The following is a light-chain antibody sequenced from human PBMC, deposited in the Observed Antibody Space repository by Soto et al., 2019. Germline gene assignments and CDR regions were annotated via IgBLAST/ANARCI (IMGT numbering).Light chain of an antibody. Sequence: QSVLTQPPSASGSPGQSVTISCTGTSSDVGAYNYVSWYQQHPGEVPKLMIYEVSKRPSGVPDRFSGSKSGNTASLTVSGLQAEDEADYYCISYAGSNIFVFGTGTKLTVL. J-gene: IGLJ1*01. V-gene: IGLV2-8*01. CDR1: SSDVGAYNY. CDR3: ISYAGSNIFV. CDR2: EVS.